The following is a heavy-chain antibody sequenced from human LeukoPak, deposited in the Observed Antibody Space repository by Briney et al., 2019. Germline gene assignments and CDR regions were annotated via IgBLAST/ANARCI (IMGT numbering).Heavy chain of an antibody. Sequence: GGSLRLSCVASGFSFRSYGMHWVRQAPGKGLEWLAFLPSHESYTAYADSVKGRFTISRDNFKNTLYLQMNSLRSEDMAVYYCAKEEFSHSVGFDYWGQGTLVTVSS. CDR2: LPSHESYT. CDR3: AKEEFSHSVGFDY. D-gene: IGHD3-10*01. V-gene: IGHV3-30*02. J-gene: IGHJ4*02. CDR1: GFSFRSYG.